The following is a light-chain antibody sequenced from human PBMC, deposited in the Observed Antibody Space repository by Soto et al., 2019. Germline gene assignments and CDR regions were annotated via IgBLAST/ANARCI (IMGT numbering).Light chain of an antibody. V-gene: IGLV1-44*01. CDR2: TNN. Sequence: QSVLTHPPSASGTPGQRVIISCSGSSSDIGSNTVKWYQQLPGTAPKLLIYTNNQRPSGVPDRFSGSKSGTSASLAISGLQSEDEADYYCVAWHDSLNDYVFGTGTKVTV. CDR3: VAWHDSLNDYV. J-gene: IGLJ1*01. CDR1: SSDIGSNT.